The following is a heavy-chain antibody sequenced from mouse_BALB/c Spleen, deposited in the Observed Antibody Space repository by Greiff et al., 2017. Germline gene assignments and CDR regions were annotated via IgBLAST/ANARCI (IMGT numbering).Heavy chain of an antibody. CDR3: ARPRYFDV. V-gene: IGHV5-9-3*01. CDR2: ISSGGSYT. Sequence: EVKLVESGGGLVKPGGSLKLSCAASGFTFSSYAMSWVRQTPEKRLEWVATISSGGSYTYYPDSVKGRFTISRDNAKNTLYLQMSSLRSEDTAMYYCARPRYFDVWGAGTTVTVSS. J-gene: IGHJ1*01. CDR1: GFTFSSYA.